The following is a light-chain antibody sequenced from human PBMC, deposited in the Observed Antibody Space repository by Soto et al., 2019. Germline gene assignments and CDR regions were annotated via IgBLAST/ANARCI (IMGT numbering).Light chain of an antibody. Sequence: EIVLAHSPATLSFSRGEIATLSFRASQSVSSYLAWYQQKPGQAPRLLIYDASNRATGIPARFSGSGSGTDFTLTISSLEPEDFAVYYCQQRSNWITFGQGTRLEIK. CDR3: QQRSNWIT. J-gene: IGKJ5*01. V-gene: IGKV3-11*01. CDR2: DAS. CDR1: QSVSSY.